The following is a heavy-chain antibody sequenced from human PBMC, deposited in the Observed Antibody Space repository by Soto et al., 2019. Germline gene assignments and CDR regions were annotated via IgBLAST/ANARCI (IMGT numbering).Heavy chain of an antibody. D-gene: IGHD3-3*01. J-gene: IGHJ6*02. V-gene: IGHV3-30*03. CDR1: GFTFSSYG. Sequence: GGSLRLSCAASGFTFSSYGMHWVRQAPGKGLEWVAVISYDGSNKYYADSVKGRFTISRDNSKNTLYLQMNSLRAEDTAVYYCARPLEWLLSNPYYYYYYGMDVWGQGTTVTAP. CDR2: ISYDGSNK. CDR3: ARPLEWLLSNPYYYYYYGMDV.